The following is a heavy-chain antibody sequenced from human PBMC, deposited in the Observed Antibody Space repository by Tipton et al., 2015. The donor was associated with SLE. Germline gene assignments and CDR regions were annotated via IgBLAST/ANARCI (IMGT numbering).Heavy chain of an antibody. V-gene: IGHV3-23*01. J-gene: IGHJ3*02. D-gene: IGHD3-3*01. CDR2: ISGSGHTT. CDR1: GFTFRSYG. CDR3: AKDRGYDFWSGLDAFDI. Sequence: SLRLSCAASGFTFRSYGMSWVRQAPGKGLEWVSGISGSGHTTYYADSVKGRFTISRDNSKNTLYLQMNSLRAEDTAVYYCAKDRGYDFWSGLDAFDIWGQGTIVTVSS.